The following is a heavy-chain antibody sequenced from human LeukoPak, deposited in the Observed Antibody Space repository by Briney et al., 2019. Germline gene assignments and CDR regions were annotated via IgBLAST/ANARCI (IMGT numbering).Heavy chain of an antibody. D-gene: IGHD6-13*01. CDR3: ARFIAAPYYFDY. Sequence: GSLRLSCAASGFTFSSYSMNWVRQAPGKGLEWVSSISSSSSYIYYADSVKGRFTISRDNAKNSLYLQMNSLRAEDTAVYYCARFIAAPYYFDYWGRGTLVTVSS. J-gene: IGHJ4*02. CDR1: GFTFSSYS. CDR2: ISSSSSYI. V-gene: IGHV3-21*01.